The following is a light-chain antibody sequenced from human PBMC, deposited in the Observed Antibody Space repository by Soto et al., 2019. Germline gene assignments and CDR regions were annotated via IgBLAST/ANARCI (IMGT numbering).Light chain of an antibody. J-gene: IGKJ1*01. CDR2: GAS. CDR3: HQYDSWT. Sequence: EVVFTQSSGTLSLFLGERATLSCRASQSFNSIYLAWYQQKPGQAPRLLIYGASSRATGIPDRFSGSGSGTDFTLTISRLEPEDFAVYYCHQYDSWTFGQGTKVDIK. V-gene: IGKV3-20*01. CDR1: QSFNSIY.